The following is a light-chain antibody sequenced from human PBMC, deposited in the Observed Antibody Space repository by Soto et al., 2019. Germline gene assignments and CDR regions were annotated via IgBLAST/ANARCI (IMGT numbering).Light chain of an antibody. J-gene: IGKJ5*01. Sequence: DIPLTQSPSFLSASVGDRVTIPCRASQGINIFLAWFQQKPGKAPNLLMYAASNLQSGVPSRFSGSGSGTDFTLTISRLQPEDFAPYFCQHTYSTCLTFAQGTRLEIK. CDR2: AAS. CDR1: QGINIF. V-gene: IGKV1-39*01. CDR3: QHTYSTCLT.